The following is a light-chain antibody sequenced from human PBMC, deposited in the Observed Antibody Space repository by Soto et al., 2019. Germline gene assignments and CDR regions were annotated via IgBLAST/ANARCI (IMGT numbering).Light chain of an antibody. CDR2: TSS. CDR3: LQASKFPLT. J-gene: IGKJ4*02. Sequence: DVQMTQSPSYVSASVGDRVTVTCRASQNINSWLAWYQQKPGKTPQLLIYTSSKLQSGGSSRFSGSGSGTDFTLTISSLQPEDSATYYCLQASKFPLTFGGGTKVDIK. CDR1: QNINSW. V-gene: IGKV1D-12*01.